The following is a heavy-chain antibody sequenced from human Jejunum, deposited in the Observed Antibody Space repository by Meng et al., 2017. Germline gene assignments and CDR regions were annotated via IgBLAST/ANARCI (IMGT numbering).Heavy chain of an antibody. D-gene: IGHD1-26*01. Sequence: GSLRLSCAASGLTFSDYAMTWVRQAPGKGLEWISGISSSGGTYYADSVKGRFTISRDNSKNTLYLQMNSLRAEDTAVYYCAKASMVGATRYFHHWGQGTLVTVSS. CDR2: ISSSGGT. J-gene: IGHJ1*01. V-gene: IGHV3-23*01. CDR1: GLTFSDYA. CDR3: AKASMVGATRYFHH.